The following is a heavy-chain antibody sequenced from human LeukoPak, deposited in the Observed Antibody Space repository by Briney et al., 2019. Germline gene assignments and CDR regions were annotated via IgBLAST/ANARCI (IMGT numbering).Heavy chain of an antibody. Sequence: PSEALSLTCTVSGGSINNYYWSWIRQPAGKGLEWIGRIYTCGSTNYNPFLKSRVTMSVDTSKNQFSLKLSSVTAADTAVYYCARGRYCSADICSGGDAFDIWGQGTMVSVSS. CDR3: ARGRYCSADICSGGDAFDI. CDR1: GGSINNYY. D-gene: IGHD2-15*01. V-gene: IGHV4-4*07. J-gene: IGHJ3*02. CDR2: IYTCGST.